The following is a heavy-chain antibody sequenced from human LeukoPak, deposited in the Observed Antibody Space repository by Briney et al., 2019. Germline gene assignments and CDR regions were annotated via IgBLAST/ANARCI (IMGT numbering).Heavy chain of an antibody. J-gene: IGHJ6*03. Sequence: SETLSLTCAVYGGSFSGYYWSWIRQPPGKGLEWIGEINHSGSTNFTPSLKSRVTMSVDTSKNQFSLKLSSVTAADTAVYYCARDLSIRGINYYYYMDVWGKGTTVTISS. V-gene: IGHV4-34*01. CDR2: INHSGST. CDR1: GGSFSGYY. CDR3: ARDLSIRGINYYYYMDV. D-gene: IGHD3-10*01.